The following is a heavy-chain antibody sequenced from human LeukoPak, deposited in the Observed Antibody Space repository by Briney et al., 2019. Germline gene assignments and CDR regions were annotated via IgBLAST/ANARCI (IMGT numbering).Heavy chain of an antibody. CDR2: IYYSGST. CDR1: GFTFSSYS. Sequence: NPGGSLRLSCAASGFTFSSYSMNWVRQAPGKGLEWIGSIYYSGSTYYNPSLKSRVTISVDTSNNQFSLKLSSVTAADTAVYYWARAEWLRFFDYWGQGTLVTVSS. J-gene: IGHJ4*02. V-gene: IGHV4-59*05. CDR3: ARAEWLRFFDY. D-gene: IGHD5-12*01.